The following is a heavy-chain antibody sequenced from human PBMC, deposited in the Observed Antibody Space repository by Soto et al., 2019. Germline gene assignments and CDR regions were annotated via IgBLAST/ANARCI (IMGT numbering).Heavy chain of an antibody. CDR1: GGSISSSSYY. CDR2: IYYSGST. V-gene: IGHV4-39*01. D-gene: IGHD5-18*01. CDR3: ARAGEYSYGYSYYYGMDV. J-gene: IGHJ6*02. Sequence: PSETLSLTCTVSGGSISSSSYYWGWIRQPPGKGLEWIGSIYYSGSTYYNPSLKSRVTISVDTSKNQFSLKLSSVTAADTAVYYCARAGEYSYGYSYYYGMDVWGQGTTVTVSS.